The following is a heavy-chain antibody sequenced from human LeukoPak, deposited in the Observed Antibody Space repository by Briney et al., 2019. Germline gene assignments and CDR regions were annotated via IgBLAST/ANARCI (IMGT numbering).Heavy chain of an antibody. D-gene: IGHD4-17*01. CDR3: ARDAATVTPPDY. CDR2: ISRSSGNI. J-gene: IGHJ4*02. CDR1: RFSFSSYG. Sequence: PGGSLRLSCAASRFSFSSYGMNWVRQAPGQGLEWISYISRSSGNIHYADSVKGRFTISRDNAKNSLFLQMNSLRVEDTAVYYCARDAATVTPPDYWGQGTLVTVSS. V-gene: IGHV3-48*01.